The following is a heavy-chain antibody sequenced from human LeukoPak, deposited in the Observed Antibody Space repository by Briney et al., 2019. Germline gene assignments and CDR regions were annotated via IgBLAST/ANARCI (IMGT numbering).Heavy chain of an antibody. Sequence: GGSLRLSCTASGFTFSRYSMHWVRQAPGKGLDWVAVISHDGTTKHYAGSVEGRFTISRDNSRNSLHLQMNSLRAEDTAVYFCARGYLEWLLYGGGDYWGQGTLVTVSS. CDR1: GFTFSRYS. CDR2: ISHDGTTK. J-gene: IGHJ4*02. V-gene: IGHV3-30-3*01. CDR3: ARGYLEWLLYGGGDY. D-gene: IGHD3-3*01.